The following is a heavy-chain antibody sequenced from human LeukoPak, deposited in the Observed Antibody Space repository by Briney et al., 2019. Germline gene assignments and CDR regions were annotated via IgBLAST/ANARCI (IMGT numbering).Heavy chain of an antibody. J-gene: IGHJ4*02. Sequence: ASVKVSCKASGGTFSSYTISWVRQAPGQGLEWMGRINPNSGGTNYAQKFQGRVTMTRDTSISTAYMELSRLRSDDTAVYYCARVLGHSVDYWGQGTLVTVSS. D-gene: IGHD3-16*01. CDR3: ARVLGHSVDY. V-gene: IGHV1-2*06. CDR1: GGTFSSYT. CDR2: INPNSGGT.